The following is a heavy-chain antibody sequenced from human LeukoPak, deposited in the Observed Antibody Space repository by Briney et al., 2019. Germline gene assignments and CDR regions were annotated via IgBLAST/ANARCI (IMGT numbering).Heavy chain of an antibody. CDR3: ARDHCSGGSCYSVLGLPRN. D-gene: IGHD2-15*01. CDR1: GGTFSSYA. V-gene: IGHV1-69*13. CDR2: IFPIFGTA. J-gene: IGHJ4*02. Sequence: ASVKVSCKASGGTFSSYAISWVRQAPGQGLEWMGGIFPIFGTANYAQKFQGRVTITADESTSTAYMELSSLRSEDTAVYYCARDHCSGGSCYSVLGLPRNWGQGTLVTVSS.